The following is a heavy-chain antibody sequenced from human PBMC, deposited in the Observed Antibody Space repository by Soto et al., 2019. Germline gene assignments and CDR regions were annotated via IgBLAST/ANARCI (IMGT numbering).Heavy chain of an antibody. CDR1: VGSISSGGYY. V-gene: IGHV4-31*03. CDR3: PRLFRLIDWYRIKNSFDP. Sequence: SETLSLSCPVSVGSISSGGYYWIWIRQHPGKGLERIGYINYRGSTDYNPSLKRRVPISVDTSKKQLSLKLRSVPAADPAVDYCPRLFRLIDWYRIKNSFDPRGQRTLVIGFS. J-gene: IGHJ5*02. D-gene: IGHD3-9*01. CDR2: INYRGST.